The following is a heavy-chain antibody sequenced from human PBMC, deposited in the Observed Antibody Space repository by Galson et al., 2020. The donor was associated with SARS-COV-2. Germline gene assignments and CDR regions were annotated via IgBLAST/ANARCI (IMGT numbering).Heavy chain of an antibody. V-gene: IGHV4-31*03. D-gene: IGHD3-3*01. CDR2: IYYSGST. J-gene: IGHJ5*02. CDR3: ARAHLRSITIFGVVRHQGFDP. CDR1: GGSISSGGYY. Sequence: SETLSLTCTVSGGSISSGGYYWSWIRQHPGKGLEWIGYIYYSGSTYYNPSLKSRVTISVDTSKNQFSLKLSSVTAADTAVYYCARAHLRSITIFGVVRHQGFDPWGQGTLVTVSS.